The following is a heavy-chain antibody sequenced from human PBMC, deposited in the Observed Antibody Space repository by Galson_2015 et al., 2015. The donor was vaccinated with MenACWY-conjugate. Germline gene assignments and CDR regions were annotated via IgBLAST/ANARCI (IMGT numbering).Heavy chain of an antibody. D-gene: IGHD3-16*01. CDR2: INHSGSK. CDR1: GGSFSGHY. J-gene: IGHJ5*01. V-gene: IGHV4-34*01. Sequence: SETLSLTCAVYGGSFSGHYWSWIRQSPGKGLEWIGEINHSGSKTYNPSLKSRVTISVDPSKNQFSLTLISLTAADTAVYYCARTGPPPWGSWFDSWGQGGLVTVSP. CDR3: ARTGPPPWGSWFDS.